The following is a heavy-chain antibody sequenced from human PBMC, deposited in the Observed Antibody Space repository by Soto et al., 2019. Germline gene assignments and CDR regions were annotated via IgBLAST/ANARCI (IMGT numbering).Heavy chain of an antibody. Sequence: QVQLVQSGAEVKKPGASVKLSCKTSGYTFTGYVVDWVRQAPGQGLEWMGWINSGNGNTKYSEKFQGRVTITSDTSARTAYMELNSLTSEDTAVYYCARGLTIFGVVIGYWGQGTLVTVSS. CDR3: ARGLTIFGVVIGY. CDR1: GYTFTGYV. V-gene: IGHV1-3*01. J-gene: IGHJ4*02. CDR2: INSGNGNT. D-gene: IGHD3-3*01.